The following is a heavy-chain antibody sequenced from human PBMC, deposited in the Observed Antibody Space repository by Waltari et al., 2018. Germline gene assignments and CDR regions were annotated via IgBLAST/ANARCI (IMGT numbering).Heavy chain of an antibody. D-gene: IGHD1-1*01. CDR3: AKELERKPYYYYGWDV. CDR1: GFTFSDYA. V-gene: IGHV3-23*01. CDR2: ISNSDDTT. J-gene: IGHJ6*02. Sequence: EMHLLESGGSLAQPGESLRLSCAASGFTFSDYAMAWVRQAPGKCLDWVSTISNSDDTTYYAESVKGRFTISRDKSKSTLFLQMNSLRADDTAIYYCAKELERKPYYYYGWDVWGQGTTVTVSS.